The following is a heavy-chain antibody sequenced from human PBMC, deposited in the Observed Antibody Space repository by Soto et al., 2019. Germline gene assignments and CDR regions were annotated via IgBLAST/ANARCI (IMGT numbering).Heavy chain of an antibody. CDR2: IYYSGST. V-gene: IGHV4-30-4*01. CDR1: GDSISRGDYY. D-gene: IGHD3-3*01. J-gene: IGHJ4*02. Sequence: SETLSLTCTVSGDSISRGDYYWSWIRQPPGKGLEWIGYIYYSGSTYYNPSLKSRVTISVDTSKDQFSVKLSSVTAADTAVYYCARGAEWVDVATIFDYWGQGTLVTVSS. CDR3: ARGAEWVDVATIFDY.